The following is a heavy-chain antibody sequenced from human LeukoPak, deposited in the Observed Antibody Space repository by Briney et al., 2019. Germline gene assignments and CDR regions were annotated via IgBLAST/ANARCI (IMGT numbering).Heavy chain of an antibody. CDR3: ARGVAYGSGSYWPLEDY. D-gene: IGHD3-10*01. CDR2: INPNSGGT. CDR1: GYTFTGYY. Sequence: ASVKVSCKASGYTFTGYYMHWVRQAPGQGLEWMGRINPNSGGTNYAQKFQGRVTMTRDTSISTAYMELSRLRSDDTAVYYCARGVAYGSGSYWPLEDYWGQGTLVTVSS. J-gene: IGHJ4*02. V-gene: IGHV1-2*06.